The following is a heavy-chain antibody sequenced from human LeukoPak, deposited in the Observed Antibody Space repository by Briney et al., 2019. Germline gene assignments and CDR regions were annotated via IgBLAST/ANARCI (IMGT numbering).Heavy chain of an antibody. D-gene: IGHD4-17*01. Sequence: PGGSLRLSCAASGFTFSSYAMSWVRQAPGKRLEWVSAISGSGGSTYYADSVKGRFTISRDNSKITLYLQMNSLRAEDTAVYYCAKGVSSSVTTPKTLDYWGQGTLVTVSS. CDR2: ISGSGGST. V-gene: IGHV3-23*01. J-gene: IGHJ4*02. CDR3: AKGVSSSVTTPKTLDY. CDR1: GFTFSSYA.